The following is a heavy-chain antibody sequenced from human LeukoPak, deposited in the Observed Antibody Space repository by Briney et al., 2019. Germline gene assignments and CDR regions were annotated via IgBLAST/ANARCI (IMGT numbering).Heavy chain of an antibody. CDR2: INPSGGST. J-gene: IGHJ6*03. Sequence: ASVKVSCKASGYTFTSYYMHWVRQAPGQGLEWMGIINPSGGSTSYAQKFQGRVTITRNTSISTAYMELSSLRSEDTAVYYCARGTPPLLLWFGELLSRTRTDYYYYYMDVWGKGTTVTVSS. CDR1: GYTFTSYY. V-gene: IGHV1-46*01. D-gene: IGHD3-10*01. CDR3: ARGTPPLLLWFGELLSRTRTDYYYYYMDV.